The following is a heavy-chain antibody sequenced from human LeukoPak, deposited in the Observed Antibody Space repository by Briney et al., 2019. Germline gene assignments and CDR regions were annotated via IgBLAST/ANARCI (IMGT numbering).Heavy chain of an antibody. J-gene: IGHJ4*02. CDR1: GYTLTGYY. V-gene: IGHV1-2*02. CDR2: IDPNSGGT. Sequence: ASVKVSCKASGYTLTGYYMHWVRQAPGQGLEWMGWIDPNSGGTNYAQKFQGRVTLTRDTSISTAYMELSRLRSDDTALYYCARDQGSLAGIDYWGQGTLVTVSS. CDR3: ARDQGSLAGIDY.